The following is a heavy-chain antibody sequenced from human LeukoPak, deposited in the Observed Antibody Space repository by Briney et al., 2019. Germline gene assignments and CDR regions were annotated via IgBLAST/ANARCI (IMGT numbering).Heavy chain of an antibody. CDR2: ISAYNGNT. J-gene: IGHJ6*02. CDR1: GYTFTSYG. Sequence: EASVNVSCKASGYTFTSYGISWVRQAPGQGLEWMGWISAYNGNTNYAQKLQGRVTMTTDTSTSTAYMELRSLRSDDTAVYYCARATVVLRFLEWLPTLDYYYYYGMDVWGQGTTVTVSS. D-gene: IGHD3-3*01. CDR3: ARATVVLRFLEWLPTLDYYYYYGMDV. V-gene: IGHV1-18*01.